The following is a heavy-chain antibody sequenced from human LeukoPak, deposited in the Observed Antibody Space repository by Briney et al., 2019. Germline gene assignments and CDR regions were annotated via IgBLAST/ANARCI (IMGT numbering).Heavy chain of an antibody. D-gene: IGHD3-10*01. J-gene: IGHJ6*03. Sequence: PSETLPLTCTVSGGSISSGGYYWSWIRQPPGKGLEWIGYIYHSGSTYYNPSLKNRVTISVDRSKNQFSLKLSSVTAADTAVYYCARISDYMDVWGKGTTVTVSS. V-gene: IGHV4-30-2*01. CDR3: ARISDYMDV. CDR1: GGSISSGGYY. CDR2: IYHSGST.